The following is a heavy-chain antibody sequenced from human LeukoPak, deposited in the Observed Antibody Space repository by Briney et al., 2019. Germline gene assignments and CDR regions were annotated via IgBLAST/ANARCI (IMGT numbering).Heavy chain of an antibody. D-gene: IGHD1-20*01. J-gene: IGHJ4*02. CDR2: FDPEDGET. CDR1: GYTLTELS. V-gene: IGHV1-24*01. CDR3: ATTLTHNWKGKVYYFDY. Sequence: ASVKVSCKVSGYTLTELSMHWVRQAPGKGLEWMGGFDPEDGETIYAQKFQGRVTMTEDTSTDTAYMELSSLRSEDTGVYYCATTLTHNWKGKVYYFDYWGQGTLVTVSS.